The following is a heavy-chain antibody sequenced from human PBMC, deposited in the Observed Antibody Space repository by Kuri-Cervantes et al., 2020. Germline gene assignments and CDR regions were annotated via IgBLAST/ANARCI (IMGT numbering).Heavy chain of an antibody. CDR3: ARDANTRTYRRTAMGDY. CDR1: GYTFTIYG. D-gene: IGHD5-18*01. Sequence: ASVNVSCKPCGYTFTIYGISWVRQAPGQGLEWMGWISAYNGNTNHAQKLQGRVTMTTDTSTSTAYIELGSLRSDDAAVYYCARDANTRTYRRTAMGDYWGQGTLVTVSS. J-gene: IGHJ4*02. V-gene: IGHV1-18*01. CDR2: ISAYNGNT.